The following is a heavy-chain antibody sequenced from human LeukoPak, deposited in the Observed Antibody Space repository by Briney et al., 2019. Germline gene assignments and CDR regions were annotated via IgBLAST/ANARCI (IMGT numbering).Heavy chain of an antibody. CDR3: ARGAPGIAAAGNIDY. V-gene: IGHV4-39*07. CDR2: IYYSGST. CDR1: GGSISSSSYY. Sequence: SETLSLTCTVSGGSISSSSYYWGWIRQPPGKGLEWIGSIYYSGSTYYNPSLKSRVTISVDTSKNQFSLKLSSVTAADTAVYYCARGAPGIAAAGNIDYWGQGTLVTVSS. J-gene: IGHJ4*02. D-gene: IGHD6-13*01.